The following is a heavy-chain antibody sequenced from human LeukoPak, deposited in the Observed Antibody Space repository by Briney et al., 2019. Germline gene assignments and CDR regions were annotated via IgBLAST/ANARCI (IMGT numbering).Heavy chain of an antibody. CDR2: IYYSGSP. J-gene: IGHJ4*02. CDR1: GGSNRISSYY. V-gene: IGHV4-39*07. Sequence: SETLSLTCTVSGGSNRISSYYWGWIRQPPGKGEEWIGRIYYSGSPYYNPYLKSRVAISVDTAKNQFSLKLSAVTAADTAVYYCLGIAAAGPGPNRFDYWGQGTLVTVSS. CDR3: LGIAAAGPGPNRFDY. D-gene: IGHD6-13*01.